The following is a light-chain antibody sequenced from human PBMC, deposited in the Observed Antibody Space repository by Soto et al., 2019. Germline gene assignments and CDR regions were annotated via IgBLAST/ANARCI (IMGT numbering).Light chain of an antibody. CDR3: SSYTSISTYV. J-gene: IGLJ1*01. CDR2: DVT. CDR1: SSDVGGYNF. Sequence: QSALTQPASVSGSPGQSITISCTGTSSDVGGYNFVSWYQQHPDKAPKLMIYDVTNRPSGVSNRFSGSKSGNTASLTISGLQAEDEADYYCSSYTSISTYVFGTRTKLTVL. V-gene: IGLV2-14*01.